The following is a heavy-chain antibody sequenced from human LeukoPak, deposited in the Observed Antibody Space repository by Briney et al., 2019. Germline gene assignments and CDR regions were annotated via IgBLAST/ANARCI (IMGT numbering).Heavy chain of an antibody. Sequence: ASVKVSCKASGYTFTGYYMHWVRQAPGQGLEWMGWINPNSGGTNYAQKFQGRVTMTRDTSISTAYMELSRLRSDDTAVYYCARASLQVVVAATDYWGQGTLVTVSS. CDR2: INPNSGGT. J-gene: IGHJ4*02. V-gene: IGHV1-2*02. CDR1: GYTFTGYY. CDR3: ARASLQVVVAATDY. D-gene: IGHD2-15*01.